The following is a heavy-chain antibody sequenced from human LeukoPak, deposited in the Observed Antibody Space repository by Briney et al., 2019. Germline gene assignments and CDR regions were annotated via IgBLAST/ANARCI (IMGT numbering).Heavy chain of an antibody. CDR1: GFTFNSHT. Sequence: GGSLRLPCAASGFTFNSHTMNWVRQAPGKGLEWVSSISGTSTYMYYADSVKGRFTISRDNAENSLYLQMNSLRAEDTAVYYCARGYSESSGRYAFHIWGQGTMVTVSS. J-gene: IGHJ3*02. CDR3: ARGYSESSGRYAFHI. CDR2: ISGTSTYM. V-gene: IGHV3-21*01. D-gene: IGHD3-22*01.